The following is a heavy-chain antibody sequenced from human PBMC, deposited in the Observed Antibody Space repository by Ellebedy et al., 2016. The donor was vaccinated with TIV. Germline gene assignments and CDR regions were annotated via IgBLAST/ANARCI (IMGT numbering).Heavy chain of an antibody. J-gene: IGHJ4*02. CDR1: GFTFSNAW. CDR3: TTVYRYNYDSV. CDR2: IKSKTDGGAA. V-gene: IGHV3-15*01. D-gene: IGHD5-18*01. Sequence: PGGSLRLSCAASGFTFSNAWMNWVRQAPGKGLEWVGRIKSKTDGGAADYAAPVKCRFTISRDDSKNTLNMQMNSLKTENTAVYFCTTVYRYNYDSVWGQGTLVTVSS.